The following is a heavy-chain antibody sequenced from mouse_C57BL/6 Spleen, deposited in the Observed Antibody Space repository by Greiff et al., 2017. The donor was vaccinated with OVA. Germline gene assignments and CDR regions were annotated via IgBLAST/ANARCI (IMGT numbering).Heavy chain of an antibody. D-gene: IGHD3-3*01. CDR1: GYSFTGYY. CDR3: ARRGKGQGVFDY. J-gene: IGHJ2*01. V-gene: IGHV1-42*01. CDR2: INPSTGGT. Sequence: VQLQQSGPELVKPGASVKISCKASGYSFTGYYMNWVKQSPEKSLEWIGEINPSTGGTTYNQKFKAKATLTVDKSSSTAYMQLKSLTSEDSAVYDCARRGKGQGVFDYWGQGTTLTVSS.